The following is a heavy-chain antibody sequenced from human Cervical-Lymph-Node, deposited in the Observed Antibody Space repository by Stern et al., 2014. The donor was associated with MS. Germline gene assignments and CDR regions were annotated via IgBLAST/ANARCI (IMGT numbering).Heavy chain of an antibody. D-gene: IGHD6-19*01. CDR2: ISGTGGTT. Sequence: EVQLVESGGGLVQPGGSLRLSCAASGFTFSTYAMSWVRQAPGKGLEWVSTISGTGGTTYYADSVKGRFTISRDNSKNTLYLQMNSLRAEDTAVYYCAKDRSLIAVSEEGYWGQGTLVTVSS. CDR3: AKDRSLIAVSEEGY. V-gene: IGHV3-23*04. J-gene: IGHJ4*02. CDR1: GFTFSTYA.